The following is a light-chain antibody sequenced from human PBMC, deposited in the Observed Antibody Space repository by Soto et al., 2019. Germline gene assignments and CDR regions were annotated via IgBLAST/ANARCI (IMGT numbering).Light chain of an antibody. CDR2: GAS. Sequence: IVLTQSPGTLSLSPGERATLSCRASQSVRSTSLVWYQQKPGQAPRLLIYGASSRATGIPDRFSGSGSGTDFTLTISRLEPEDSAVYYCQQYGSSSWTFGQGTRVEIK. J-gene: IGKJ1*01. V-gene: IGKV3-20*01. CDR1: QSVRSTS. CDR3: QQYGSSSWT.